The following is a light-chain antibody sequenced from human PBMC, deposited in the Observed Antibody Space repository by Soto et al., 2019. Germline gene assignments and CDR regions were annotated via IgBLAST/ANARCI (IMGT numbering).Light chain of an antibody. CDR2: GAS. Sequence: EIVMTQSPASLSVYPGERATLSCRASQSVSSNLAWYQQKPGQAPRLLIYGASIRATGIPARFSGGGSGTEFTLTISSLQSEDFAVYYCQQYNSWPPITFGQGTRLEIK. CDR1: QSVSSN. CDR3: QQYNSWPPIT. V-gene: IGKV3-15*01. J-gene: IGKJ5*01.